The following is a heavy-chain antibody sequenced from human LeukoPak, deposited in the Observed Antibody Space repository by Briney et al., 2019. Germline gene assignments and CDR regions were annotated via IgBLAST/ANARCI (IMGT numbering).Heavy chain of an antibody. CDR1: GGSIKSYW. CDR2: IYTTGRT. Sequence: PSETLSLMCSVSGGSIKSYWWSWIRQPARKGLEFIGRIYTTGRTNYNPSLKSRVFMSVGTSKNDFSLELRSVTAADTAVYFCARAGYTISSYRFDYWGQGALVTVSS. CDR3: ARAGYTISSYRFDY. V-gene: IGHV4-4*07. D-gene: IGHD3-16*02. J-gene: IGHJ4*02.